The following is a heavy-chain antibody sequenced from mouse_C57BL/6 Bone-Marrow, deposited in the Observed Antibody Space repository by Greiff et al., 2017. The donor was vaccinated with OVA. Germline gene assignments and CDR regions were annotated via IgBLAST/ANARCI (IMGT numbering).Heavy chain of an antibody. Sequence: EVQLQQSGAELVRPGASVKLSCTASGFNIKDDYMHWVKQRPEQGLEWIGWIDPENGDTEYASKFQGKATITADTSSNTAYLQLSSLTSEDTAVYYCTTDGNFYWGQGTTLTVSS. V-gene: IGHV14-4*01. D-gene: IGHD2-1*01. J-gene: IGHJ2*01. CDR3: TTDGNFY. CDR2: IDPENGDT. CDR1: GFNIKDDY.